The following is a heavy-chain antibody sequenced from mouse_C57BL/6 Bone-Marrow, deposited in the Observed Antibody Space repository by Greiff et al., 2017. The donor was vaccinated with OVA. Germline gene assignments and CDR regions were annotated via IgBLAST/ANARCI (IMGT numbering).Heavy chain of an antibody. D-gene: IGHD1-1*01. Sequence: AAGGVDFSRYWMSWVRRAPGKGLEWIGEINPDSSTINYAPSLKDKFIISRDNAKNTLYLQMSKVRSEDTALYYCARPNYGSSYWYFDVWGTGTTVTVSS. J-gene: IGHJ1*03. CDR3: ARPNYGSSYWYFDV. V-gene: IGHV4-1*01. CDR1: GVDFSRYW. CDR2: INPDSSTI.